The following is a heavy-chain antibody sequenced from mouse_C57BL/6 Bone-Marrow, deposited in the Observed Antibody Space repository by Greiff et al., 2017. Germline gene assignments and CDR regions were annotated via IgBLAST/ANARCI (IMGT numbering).Heavy chain of an antibody. CDR2: IYPGSGST. J-gene: IGHJ2*01. CDR3: ARATIKFYYLDY. D-gene: IGHD2-12*01. V-gene: IGHV1-55*01. Sequence: QVQLQQPGAELVKPGASVKMSCNASGYTFTSYWITWVKQRSGQGLEWIGDIYPGSGSTNYNEKIKSKATLTIDTSSSTAYMQLSSLTSEDTAVYYCARATIKFYYLDYWGQGTTLTVSS. CDR1: GYTFTSYW.